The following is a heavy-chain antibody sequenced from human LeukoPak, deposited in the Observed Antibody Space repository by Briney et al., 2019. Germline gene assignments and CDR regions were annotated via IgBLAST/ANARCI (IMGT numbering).Heavy chain of an antibody. CDR3: AKDLYCSGGSGDHYYYYGMDV. Sequence: GGSLRLSCAASGFTFSSYAMSWVRQAPGKGLEWVSAISGSGGSTYYADSVKGRFTISRDNSKNTLYLQMNSLRAEDTAVYYCAKDLYCSGGSGDHYYYYGMDVWGQGTTVTVSS. V-gene: IGHV3-23*01. CDR2: ISGSGGST. CDR1: GFTFSSYA. D-gene: IGHD2-15*01. J-gene: IGHJ6*02.